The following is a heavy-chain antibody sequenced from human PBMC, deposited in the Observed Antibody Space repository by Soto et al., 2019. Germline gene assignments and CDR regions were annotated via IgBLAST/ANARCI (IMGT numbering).Heavy chain of an antibody. CDR3: AREVYCSGGSCYFLDY. V-gene: IGHV1-18*01. J-gene: IGHJ4*02. CDR1: GYTLTSYG. Sequence: ASVKVSCKASGYTLTSYGISWVRQAPGQGLEWMGWISAYNGNTNYAQKLQGRVTMTTDTSTSTAYMELRSLRSDDTAVYYCAREVYCSGGSCYFLDYWGQGTLVTVSS. CDR2: ISAYNGNT. D-gene: IGHD2-15*01.